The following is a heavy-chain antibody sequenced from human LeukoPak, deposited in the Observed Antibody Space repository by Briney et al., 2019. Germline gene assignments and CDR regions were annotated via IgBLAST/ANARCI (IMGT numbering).Heavy chain of an antibody. Sequence: PSETLSLTCTVSGGSVSSYYWSWVRQPAGKGLEWIRRIYTSGSTNYNPSLKSRVTMSVDTSKNQFSLKLSYVTAADTAVYYCARVDVFGVVSSDYYYYYMDVWGKGTTVTVSS. CDR3: ARVDVFGVVSSDYYYYYMDV. CDR1: GGSVSSYY. V-gene: IGHV4-4*07. CDR2: IYTSGST. J-gene: IGHJ6*03. D-gene: IGHD3-3*01.